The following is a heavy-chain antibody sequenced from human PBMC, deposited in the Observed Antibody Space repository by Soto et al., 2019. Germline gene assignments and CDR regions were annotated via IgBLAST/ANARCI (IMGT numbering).Heavy chain of an antibody. CDR2: IIPIFGTA. D-gene: IGHD3-10*01. CDR1: GGTFSSYA. J-gene: IGHJ5*02. V-gene: IGHV1-69*13. Sequence: SVKVSCKASGGTFSSYAISWVRQAPGQGLEWMGGIIPIFGTANYAQKFQGRVTITADESTSTAYMELSSLRSEDTAVYYCARDLSVRGVITHNWFDPWGQGTLVTVSS. CDR3: ARDLSVRGVITHNWFDP.